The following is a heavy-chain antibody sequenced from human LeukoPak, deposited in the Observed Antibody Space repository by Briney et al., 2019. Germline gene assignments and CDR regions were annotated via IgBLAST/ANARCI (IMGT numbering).Heavy chain of an antibody. V-gene: IGHV3-7*01. J-gene: IGHJ4*02. CDR3: AREAY. CDR1: GFNFSRFG. Sequence: GGPLRLSCAASGFNFSRFGMSWVRQAPGEGLEWVANIKPDESEKYSVDSVKGQFTISRDTAKNSLYLQMNSLRAEDTAVYYCAREAYWGQGTLVTVSS. CDR2: IKPDESEK.